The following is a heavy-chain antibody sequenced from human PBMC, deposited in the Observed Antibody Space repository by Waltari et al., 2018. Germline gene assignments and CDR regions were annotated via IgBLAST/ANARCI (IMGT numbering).Heavy chain of an antibody. V-gene: IGHV3-74*01. CDR2: INSNGSSI. CDR1: GFTFSNYW. Sequence: EVQLVESGGGLVQPGGSLRLSCAASGFTFSNYWMLWVRQAPGKGLVWVSRINSNGSSITYADSVKGRFTICTDNARNTLYLQMNSLRAEDTAVYYCTRGGNGGNFFDYWGQGALVTVSS. J-gene: IGHJ4*02. CDR3: TRGGNGGNFFDY. D-gene: IGHD2-21*01.